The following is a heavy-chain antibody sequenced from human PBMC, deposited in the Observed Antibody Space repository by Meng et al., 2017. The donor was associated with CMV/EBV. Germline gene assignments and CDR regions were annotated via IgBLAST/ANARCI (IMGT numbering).Heavy chain of an antibody. V-gene: IGHV2-5*01. J-gene: IGHJ5*02. CDR2: IYWNDDK. CDR1: GFSLSTSGVG. D-gene: IGHD3-3*01. Sequence: SAPTLVKPTQTLTLTCTFSGFSLSTSGVGVGWIRQPPGKALEWLALIYWNDDKRYSPSLKSRLTITKDTSKNQVVLTMTNMDPVDTATYYCEHRHRITIFGVVKDNWFDPWGQGTLVTVSS. CDR3: EHRHRITIFGVVKDNWFDP.